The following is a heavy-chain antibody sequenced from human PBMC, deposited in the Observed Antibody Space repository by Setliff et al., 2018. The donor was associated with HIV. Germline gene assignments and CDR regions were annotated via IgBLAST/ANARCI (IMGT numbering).Heavy chain of an antibody. Sequence: SVKVSCKASGGTFSSYVISWVRQAPGQGLEWMGGIIPIFGTANYAQKLQGRVTITADTSASTAYMELSSLRSEDTGVYYCAIGSSNWPHRPNNYYFDYWGQGTPVTVSS. CDR2: IIPIFGTA. CDR3: AIGSSNWPHRPNNYYFDY. D-gene: IGHD6-13*01. J-gene: IGHJ4*02. V-gene: IGHV1-69*06. CDR1: GGTFSSYV.